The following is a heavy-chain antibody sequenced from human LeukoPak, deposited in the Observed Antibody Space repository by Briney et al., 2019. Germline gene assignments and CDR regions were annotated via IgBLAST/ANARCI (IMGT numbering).Heavy chain of an antibody. D-gene: IGHD3-22*01. CDR1: GDSIGSYY. Sequence: SETLSLTCTVSGDSIGSYYWSWIRQPAGKGLEWIGRIDTSGSTNYNPSLKSRVTMSVDTSENQFSLELSSVTAADTAVYYCATTTYYYDSSGYYFLDYWGQGTVVTVPS. J-gene: IGHJ4*02. CDR2: IDTSGST. CDR3: ATTTYYYDSSGYYFLDY. V-gene: IGHV4-4*07.